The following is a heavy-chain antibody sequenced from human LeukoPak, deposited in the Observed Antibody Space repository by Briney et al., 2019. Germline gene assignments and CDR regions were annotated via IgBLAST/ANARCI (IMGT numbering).Heavy chain of an antibody. CDR1: GGSFSGYY. V-gene: IGHV4-34*01. CDR3: ANPGIAAAGSGMDV. J-gene: IGHJ6*02. D-gene: IGHD6-13*01. Sequence: PSGTLSLTCAVYGGSFSGYYWSWIRQPPGKGLEWIGEINHSGSTNYNPSLKSRVTISVDTSKNQFSLKLSSVTAADTAVYYCANPGIAAAGSGMDVWGQGTTVTVSS. CDR2: INHSGST.